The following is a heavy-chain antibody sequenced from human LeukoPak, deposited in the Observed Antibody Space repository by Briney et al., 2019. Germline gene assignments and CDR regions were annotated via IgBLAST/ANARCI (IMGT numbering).Heavy chain of an antibody. CDR1: GYTFTSYY. CDR2: INPSGGST. V-gene: IGHV1-46*01. D-gene: IGHD3-10*01. J-gene: IGHJ4*02. Sequence: GASVKVSCKASGYTFTSYYMHWVRQAPGQGLEWMGIINPSGGSTSYAQKLQGRVTMTTDTSTSTAYMELRSLRSDDTAVYYCGRAADSGSYYNSGFDYWGQGTLVTVSS. CDR3: GRAADSGSYYNSGFDY.